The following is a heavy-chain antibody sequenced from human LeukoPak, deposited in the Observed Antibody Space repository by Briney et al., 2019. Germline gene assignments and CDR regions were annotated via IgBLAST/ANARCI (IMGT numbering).Heavy chain of an antibody. J-gene: IGHJ4*02. D-gene: IGHD5-12*01. CDR2: IYYSGST. CDR1: GGSISSSSYY. CDR3: ARAEPLVATIFDY. Sequence: SETLPLTCTVSGGSISSSSYYWGWIRQPPGKGLEWIGTIYYSGSTYYNPSLKSRVTISVNTSKNQFSLKLSSVTAADTAVYYCARAEPLVATIFDYWGQGTLVTVSS. V-gene: IGHV4-39*01.